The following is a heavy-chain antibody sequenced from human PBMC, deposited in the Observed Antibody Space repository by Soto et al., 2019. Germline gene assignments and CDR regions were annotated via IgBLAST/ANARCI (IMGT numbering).Heavy chain of an antibody. CDR3: ARGLYSSGWYHWFDP. Sequence: PSETLSLTCAVYGGSFSGYYWSWIRQPPGKGLEWIGEINHSGSTNYNPSLKSRVTISVDTSKNQFSLKLSSVTAADTAVYYCARGLYSSGWYHWFDPWGQGTLVTVSS. V-gene: IGHV4-34*01. J-gene: IGHJ5*02. CDR1: GGSFSGYY. CDR2: INHSGST. D-gene: IGHD6-19*01.